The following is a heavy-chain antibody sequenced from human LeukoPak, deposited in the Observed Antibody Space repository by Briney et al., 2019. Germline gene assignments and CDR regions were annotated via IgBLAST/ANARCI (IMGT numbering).Heavy chain of an antibody. CDR2: IYTSGST. J-gene: IGHJ4*02. CDR3: ASAGYSYGHSFDY. V-gene: IGHV4-61*02. CDR1: GGSISSGSYY. D-gene: IGHD5-18*01. Sequence: SETLSLTCTVSGGSISSGSYYWSWIRQPAGKGLEWIGRIYTSGSTNYNPSLKSRVTISVDTSKNQFSLKLSSVTAADAAVYYCASAGYSYGHSFDYWGQGTPVTVSS.